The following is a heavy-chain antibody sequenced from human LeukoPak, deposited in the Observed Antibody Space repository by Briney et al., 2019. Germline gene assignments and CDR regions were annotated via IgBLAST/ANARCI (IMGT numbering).Heavy chain of an antibody. CDR1: GGTFSSYA. CDR3: ARGRKYTSGYRVTELGSGYSDY. D-gene: IGHD5-18*01. CDR2: IIPIFGTA. Sequence: ASVKVSCKASGGTFSSYAISWVRQAPGQGLEWMGGIIPIFGTANYAQKFQGRVTITADESTSTAYMELSSLRSEDTAVYYCARGRKYTSGYRVTELGSGYSDYWGQGTLVTVSP. V-gene: IGHV1-69*13. J-gene: IGHJ4*02.